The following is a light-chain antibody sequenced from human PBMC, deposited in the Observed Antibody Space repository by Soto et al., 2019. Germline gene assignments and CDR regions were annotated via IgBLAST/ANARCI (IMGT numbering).Light chain of an antibody. J-gene: IGLJ2*01. Sequence: QSVLTQAPSASGTPGQRVTISCSGSSSNIESNTVNWYQQLPGTAPKLLIYSNNHRPSGVPDRFSGSKSGTSASLAISGLQSEDEADYYCAAWDDSLNGPVFGGGTKLIVL. CDR2: SNN. V-gene: IGLV1-44*01. CDR3: AAWDDSLNGPV. CDR1: SSNIESNT.